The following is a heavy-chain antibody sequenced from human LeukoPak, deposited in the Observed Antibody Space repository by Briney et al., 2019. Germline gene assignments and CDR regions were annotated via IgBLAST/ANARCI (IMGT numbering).Heavy chain of an antibody. D-gene: IGHD3-22*01. Sequence: ASVKVSCKASGYTFTSYGISWVRQAPGQGLEWMGWISAYNGNTNYAQKLQGRVTMTTDTSTSTAYMELSRLRSDDTAVYYCARESSGYYSSLFDYWGQGTLVTVSS. CDR1: GYTFTSYG. CDR2: ISAYNGNT. J-gene: IGHJ4*02. V-gene: IGHV1-18*01. CDR3: ARESSGYYSSLFDY.